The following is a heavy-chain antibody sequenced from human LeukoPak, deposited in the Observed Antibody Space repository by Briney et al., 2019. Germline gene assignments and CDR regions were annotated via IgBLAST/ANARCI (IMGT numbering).Heavy chain of an antibody. J-gene: IGHJ6*02. V-gene: IGHV3-23*01. CDR2: ISGSGGST. Sequence: GGSLRLSCAASGFTFNNYAMSWVRQAPGKGLEWVSAISGSGGSTHYADSVRGRFTISRDNSKNTLYLQMNSLRAEDTAVYYCAKDRSMYYYYYGMDVWGQGTTVTVSS. CDR1: GFTFNNYA. D-gene: IGHD2-8*01. CDR3: AKDRSMYYYYYGMDV.